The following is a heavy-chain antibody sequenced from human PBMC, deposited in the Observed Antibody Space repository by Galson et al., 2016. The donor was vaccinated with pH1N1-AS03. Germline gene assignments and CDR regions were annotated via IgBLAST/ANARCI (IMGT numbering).Heavy chain of an antibody. V-gene: IGHV3-23*01. D-gene: IGHD5/OR15-5a*01. J-gene: IGHJ2*01. CDR1: GFAFRSHS. CDR3: AKDYTGSNWVYNWYFDS. Sequence: SLRLSCAASGFAFRSHSMNWVRQAPGKGLEWVSGISGSGEMTFYADSVKGRFTVSRDTSRNTVYLQMNSLSAEDTAVYICAKDYTGSNWVYNWYFDSWGRGTLVTVSS. CDR2: ISGSGEMT.